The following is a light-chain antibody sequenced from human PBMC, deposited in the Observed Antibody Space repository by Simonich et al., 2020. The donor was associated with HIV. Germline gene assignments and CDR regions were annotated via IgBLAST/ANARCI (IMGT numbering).Light chain of an antibody. CDR3: SSYTGSSSVV. CDR2: EVS. V-gene: IGLV2-14*01. Sequence: QSALTQPASVSGSPGQSITISCHGTSSDVGGYNYVSWYQHNPGKAPKLMIYEVSNRPSGVSNRFSGSKSGNTASLTISGLQAEDEADYYCSSYTGSSSVVFGGGTKLTVL. CDR1: SSDVGGYNY. J-gene: IGLJ2*01.